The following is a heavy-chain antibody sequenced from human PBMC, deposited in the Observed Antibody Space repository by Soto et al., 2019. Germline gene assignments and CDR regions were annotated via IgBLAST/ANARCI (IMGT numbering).Heavy chain of an antibody. CDR1: GFTFSSYG. D-gene: IGHD3-10*01. J-gene: IGHJ5*02. V-gene: IGHV3-30*18. CDR2: ISYDGSNK. Sequence: QVQLVESGGGVVQPGRSLRLSCAASGFTFSSYGMHWVRQAPGKGLEWVAVISYDGSNKYYADSVKGRFTISRDNSKNTLYLQMNSLRAEDTAVYYCAKDLGPMVRGAPRWFDPWGQGTLVTVSS. CDR3: AKDLGPMVRGAPRWFDP.